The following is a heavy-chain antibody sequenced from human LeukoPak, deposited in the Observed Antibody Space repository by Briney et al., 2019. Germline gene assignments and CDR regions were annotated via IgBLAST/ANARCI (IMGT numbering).Heavy chain of an antibody. CDR1: GGSISSGSYY. D-gene: IGHD3-3*01. Sequence: SETPSLTCTVSGGSISSGSYYRSWIRQPAGKGLEWITRIYTSGSPNYNPSLKSRVTISVDTFKSQFSLKLSSVTAADTAVYYCARDPYYDFWSGYYSPAFDIWGQGTMVTVSS. CDR3: ARDPYYDFWSGYYSPAFDI. CDR2: IYTSGSP. J-gene: IGHJ3*02. V-gene: IGHV4-61*02.